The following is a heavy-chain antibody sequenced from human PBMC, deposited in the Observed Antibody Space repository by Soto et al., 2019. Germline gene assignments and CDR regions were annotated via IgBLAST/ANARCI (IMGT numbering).Heavy chain of an antibody. D-gene: IGHD2-2*01. Sequence: PGGSLRLSCAASGFTFSSYSMNWVRQAPGKGLEWVSYISSSSSTIYYADSVKGRFTISRDNAKNSLYLQMNSLRDEDTAVYYCARDDHQLPPFVWGMDVWGQGTTVTVSS. J-gene: IGHJ6*02. CDR1: GFTFSSYS. V-gene: IGHV3-48*02. CDR3: ARDDHQLPPFVWGMDV. CDR2: ISSSSSTI.